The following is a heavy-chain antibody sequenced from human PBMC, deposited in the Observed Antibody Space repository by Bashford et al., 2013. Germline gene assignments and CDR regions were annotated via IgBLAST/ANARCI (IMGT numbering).Heavy chain of an antibody. V-gene: IGHV4-59*01. J-gene: IGHJ4*02. D-gene: IGHD6-19*01. CDR3: ARDINIVVAGPRFDY. CDR2: IYYSGST. Sequence: SETLSLTCTVSGGSLSSYYWSWIRQSPGKGLQWIGYIYYSGSTNYNPSFKSRVTISIDTSKNDITLKLSSVTAADTAVYFCARDINIVVAGPRFDYWGQGILVTVSS. CDR1: GGSLSSYY.